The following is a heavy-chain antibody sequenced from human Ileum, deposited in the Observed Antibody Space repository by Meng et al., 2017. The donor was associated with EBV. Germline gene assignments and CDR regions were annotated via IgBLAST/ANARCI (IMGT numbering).Heavy chain of an antibody. CDR3: ARDGIGWYPGDY. V-gene: IGHV3-30*03. D-gene: IGHD6-19*01. CDR2: ISPDGI. J-gene: IGHJ4*02. CDR1: GLSLSNYG. Sequence: QVELGGSGGGVVQPGTSLRVSCAASGLSLSNYGMHWVRQAPGKGLEWVALISPDGIWYPESVKGRFTVSRDNSKNTFYLQMNSLRFEDTAVYYCARDGIGWYPGDYWGRGTLVTVAS.